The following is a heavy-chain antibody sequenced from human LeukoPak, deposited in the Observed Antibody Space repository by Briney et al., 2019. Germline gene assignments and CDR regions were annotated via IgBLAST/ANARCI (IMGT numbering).Heavy chain of an antibody. J-gene: IGHJ4*02. CDR2: IFHSGIT. CDR3: ARDGGCNGYLSY. D-gene: IGHD5-12*01. V-gene: IGHV4-38-2*02. CDR1: GDSISSDYY. Sequence: PSETLSPTCTVSGDSISSDYYWGWIRQPPGKGLEWIGSIFHSGITYYNLSLKSRVTISVNKSKNQFSLKLRSVTAADTAVYYCARDGGCNGYLSYWGQGTLVTVSS.